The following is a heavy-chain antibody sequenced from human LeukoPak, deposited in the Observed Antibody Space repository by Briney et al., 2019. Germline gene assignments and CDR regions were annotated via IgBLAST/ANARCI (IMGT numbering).Heavy chain of an antibody. J-gene: IGHJ4*02. CDR3: AREGSMTARPFVSIDY. CDR2: IYYSGST. Sequence: SETLSLTCTVSGGPISSYYWSWIRQPPGKGLEWIGYIYYSGSTDYNPSLKSRVTMSVDTSKNQFSLKLSSVTAADTAVYYCAREGSMTARPFVSIDYWGQGTLVTISS. V-gene: IGHV4-59*12. D-gene: IGHD6-6*01. CDR1: GGPISSYY.